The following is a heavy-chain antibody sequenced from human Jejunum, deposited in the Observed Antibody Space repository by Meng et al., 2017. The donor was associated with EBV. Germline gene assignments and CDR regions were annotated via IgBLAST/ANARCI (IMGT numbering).Heavy chain of an antibody. CDR2: INTKTRNP. J-gene: IGHJ4*02. CDR3: ARDWGGDYLDY. CDR1: GYTFSSYA. Sequence: LVQTGTDFKEPGASVKVSCKASGYTFSSYAMKWVRRAPGQGLKWMGWINTKTRNPTYAQGFTGRFVFSLDTSVGTAYLQISSLKAEDTAVYYCARDWGGDYLDYWGQGTLVTVSS. V-gene: IGHV7-4-1*02. D-gene: IGHD3-10*01.